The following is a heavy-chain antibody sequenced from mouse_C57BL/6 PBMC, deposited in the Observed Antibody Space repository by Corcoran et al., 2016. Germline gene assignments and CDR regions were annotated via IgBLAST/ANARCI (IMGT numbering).Heavy chain of an antibody. J-gene: IGHJ1*03. CDR1: GYTFTDYY. D-gene: IGHD1-1*01. CDR2: INPNNGGT. CDR3: ASGDYGSSYVWYFDV. Sequence: EVQLQQSGPELVKPGASVKISCKASGYTFTDYYMNWVKQSHGKSLEWIGDINPNNGGTSYNQKFKGKATLTVDKSSSTAYMELRSLTSEDSAVYYCASGDYGSSYVWYFDVWGTGTTVTVSS. V-gene: IGHV1-26*01.